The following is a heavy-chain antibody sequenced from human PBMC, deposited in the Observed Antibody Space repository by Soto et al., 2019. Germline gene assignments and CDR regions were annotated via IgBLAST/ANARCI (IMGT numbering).Heavy chain of an antibody. CDR1: GFTFSSYW. Sequence: GGSLRLSCAASGFTFSSYWMHWVRKAPGKGLVWVSRINSDGSSTSYADSVKGRFTISRDNAKNTLYLQMNSLRAEDTAVYYCARDPREYSGYDSNWGQGTLVTVSS. V-gene: IGHV3-74*01. J-gene: IGHJ4*02. D-gene: IGHD5-12*01. CDR3: ARDPREYSGYDSN. CDR2: INSDGSST.